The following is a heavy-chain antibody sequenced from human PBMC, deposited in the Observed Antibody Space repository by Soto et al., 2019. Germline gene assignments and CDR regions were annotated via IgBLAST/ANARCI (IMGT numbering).Heavy chain of an antibody. V-gene: IGHV4-30-4*01. Sequence: PSETLSLTCTVSGDSVSSVGFHWAWLRRPPGKGLEWIGYIYTGGSTYYRPSLESRMHMSPDATRNHYSLRLTSVTAADTAVYFCARAPVGSDTIRYFDYWGQGKLVTVSS. CDR3: ARAPVGSDTIRYFDY. D-gene: IGHD6-25*01. J-gene: IGHJ4*02. CDR2: IYTGGST. CDR1: GDSVSSVGFH.